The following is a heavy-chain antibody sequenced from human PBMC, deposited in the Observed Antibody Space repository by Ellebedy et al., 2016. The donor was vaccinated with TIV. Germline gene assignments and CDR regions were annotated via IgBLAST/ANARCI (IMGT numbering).Heavy chain of an antibody. CDR2: ISYDGSNK. CDR1: GFTFSSYA. V-gene: IGHV3-30-3*01. Sequence: GGSLRLSXAASGFTFSSYAMHWVRQAPGKGLEWVAVISYDGSNKYYADSVKGRFTISRDNSKNTLYLQMNSLRAEDTAVYYCARDRKVHYGGNSPLGYWGQGTLVTVSS. D-gene: IGHD4-23*01. CDR3: ARDRKVHYGGNSPLGY. J-gene: IGHJ4*02.